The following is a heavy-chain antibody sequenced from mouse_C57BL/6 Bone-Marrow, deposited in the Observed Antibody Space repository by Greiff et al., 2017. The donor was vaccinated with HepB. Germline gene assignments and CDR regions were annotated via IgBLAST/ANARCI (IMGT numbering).Heavy chain of an antibody. Sequence: EVMLVESGGDLVKPGGSLKLSCAASGFTFSSYGMSWVRQTPDKRLEWVATISSGGSYTYYPDSVKGRFTISRDNAKNTLYLQMSSLKSEDTAMYYCARHAYYYGSSSAWFAYWGQGTLVTVSA. CDR2: ISSGGSYT. CDR3: ARHAYYYGSSSAWFAY. D-gene: IGHD1-1*01. CDR1: GFTFSSYG. V-gene: IGHV5-6*02. J-gene: IGHJ3*01.